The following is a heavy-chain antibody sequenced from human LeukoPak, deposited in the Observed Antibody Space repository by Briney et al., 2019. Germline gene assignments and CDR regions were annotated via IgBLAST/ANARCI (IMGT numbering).Heavy chain of an antibody. CDR3: ARDFCSGGSCYRDAFDI. J-gene: IGHJ3*02. Sequence: GGSLRLSCSAPGDTFSSYSMHWVRQAPGKGLEWVALIWYDGTNTYYADSVKGRFTISRDNSKNTLYLQMNSLRAEDTAVYYCARDFCSGGSCYRDAFDIWGQGTMVTVSS. CDR1: GDTFSSYS. CDR2: IWYDGTNT. D-gene: IGHD2-15*01. V-gene: IGHV3-33*08.